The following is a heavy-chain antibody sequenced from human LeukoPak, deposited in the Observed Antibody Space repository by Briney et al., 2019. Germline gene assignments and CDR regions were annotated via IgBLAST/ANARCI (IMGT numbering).Heavy chain of an antibody. J-gene: IGHJ5*02. V-gene: IGHV4-31*03. Sequence: SETLSLTCTVSGGSISSGGYYWSWIRQHPGKGLEWIGYIYYSGSTYYNPSLKSRVTISVDTSKNQFSLKLSSVTAADTAVYYCARGSLNDFWSGYKGFDPWGQGTLVTVSS. D-gene: IGHD3-3*01. CDR3: ARGSLNDFWSGYKGFDP. CDR2: IYYSGST. CDR1: GGSISSGGYY.